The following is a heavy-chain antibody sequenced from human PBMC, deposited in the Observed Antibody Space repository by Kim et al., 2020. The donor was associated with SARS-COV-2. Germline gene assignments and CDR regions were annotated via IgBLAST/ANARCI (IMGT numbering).Heavy chain of an antibody. J-gene: IGHJ6*02. Sequence: ADSGRGRVTISRDNAKNSLSLQMNSLRADDTAVYYCVSQLVHNYYYYGMDVWGQGTTVTVSS. CDR3: VSQLVHNYYYYGMDV. D-gene: IGHD6-13*01. V-gene: IGHV3-11*01.